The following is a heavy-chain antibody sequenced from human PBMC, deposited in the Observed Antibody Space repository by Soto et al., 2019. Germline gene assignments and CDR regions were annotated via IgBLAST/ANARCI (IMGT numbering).Heavy chain of an antibody. V-gene: IGHV1-2*02. J-gene: IGHJ5*02. CDR3: ARGLDYYDNWFDP. Sequence: VKVSCKASGYTFTGYYMHWVRQAPGQGFEWMGWINPNSGGTNYAQKFQGRVTMTRDTSISTAYMELSRLRSDDTAVYYCARGLDYYDNWFDPWGQGTLVTVS. CDR2: INPNSGGT. D-gene: IGHD3-10*01. CDR1: GYTFTGYY.